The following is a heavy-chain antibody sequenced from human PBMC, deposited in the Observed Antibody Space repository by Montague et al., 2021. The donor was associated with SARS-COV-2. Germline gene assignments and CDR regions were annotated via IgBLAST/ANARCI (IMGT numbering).Heavy chain of an antibody. CDR3: ARSYYDILTAYYTPFDY. CDR2: IDWDDDK. Sequence: PALVTPTQTLTLTCTFSGFSLSTSGMRASWIRQPPGKALEWLARIDWDDDKFYSTSLKTRLTISKDTSKNQVVLTMTNMDPVDTATYYCARSYYDILTAYYTPFDYGDQGTLVTVSS. V-gene: IGHV2-70*04. CDR1: GFSLSTSGMR. J-gene: IGHJ4*02. D-gene: IGHD3-9*01.